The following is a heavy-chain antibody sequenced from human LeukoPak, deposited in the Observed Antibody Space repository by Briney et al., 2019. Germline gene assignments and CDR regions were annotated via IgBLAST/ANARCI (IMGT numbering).Heavy chain of an antibody. Sequence: PSETLSLTCTVSGGSISSSSYYWGWIRQPPGKGLEWIGSMSYSGSTYYNPSLKSRVTISVATSKNQFSLKLSSVTAADTAVYYCARAAYSGTYSWFDPWGQGSLVTVSS. J-gene: IGHJ5*02. CDR3: ARAAYSGTYSWFDP. CDR1: GGSISSSSYY. V-gene: IGHV4-39*01. CDR2: MSYSGST. D-gene: IGHD1-26*01.